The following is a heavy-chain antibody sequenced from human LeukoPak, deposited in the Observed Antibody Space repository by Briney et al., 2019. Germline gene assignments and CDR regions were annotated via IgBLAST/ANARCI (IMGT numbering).Heavy chain of an antibody. CDR3: ARREVDILTGYFGGWDY. V-gene: IGHV4-59*08. Sequence: PSETLSLTCIVSGGSISSYYWSWIREPPGKGLEWIGYTNYSGSTKYNASLKSRVTISVDTSKNQFSLKLSSVTAADTAVYYCARREVDILTGYFGGWDYWGQGTLVTVSS. CDR1: GGSISSYY. J-gene: IGHJ4*02. CDR2: TNYSGST. D-gene: IGHD3-9*01.